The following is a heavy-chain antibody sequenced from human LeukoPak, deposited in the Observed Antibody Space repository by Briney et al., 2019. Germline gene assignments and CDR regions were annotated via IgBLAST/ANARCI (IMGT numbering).Heavy chain of an antibody. CDR2: ISWDGVTK. D-gene: IGHD6-6*01. V-gene: IGHV3-9*01. CDR3: TKAPYSYSSSLDY. J-gene: IGHJ4*02. Sequence: GGSLRLSCAASGFSFHDYTMHWVRQAPGEGLEWVSGISWDGVTKDYADSVKGRFTISRDNAKKSLNLQMISLSAEDTALYYCTKAPYSYSSSLDYWGQGVHVTVSS. CDR1: GFSFHDYT.